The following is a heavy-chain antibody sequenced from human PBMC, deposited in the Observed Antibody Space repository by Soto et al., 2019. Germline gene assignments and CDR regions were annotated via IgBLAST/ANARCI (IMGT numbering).Heavy chain of an antibody. V-gene: IGHV3-23*01. CDR2: ISGSGGST. J-gene: IGHJ1*01. CDR3: AKDHSSGSGYYPEYFQH. D-gene: IGHD3-22*01. CDR1: GFTFSSYA. Sequence: PGGSLRLSCAASGFTFSSYAMSWVRQAPGKGLEWVSAISGSGGSTYYADSVKGRFTISRDNSKNTLYLQMNSLRAEDTAVYYCAKDHSSGSGYYPEYFQHWGQGTLVTVSS.